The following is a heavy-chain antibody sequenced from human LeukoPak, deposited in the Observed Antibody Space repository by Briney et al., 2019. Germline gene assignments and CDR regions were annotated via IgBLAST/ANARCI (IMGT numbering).Heavy chain of an antibody. CDR3: CTDLLDY. D-gene: IGHD1-1*01. Sequence: GGSLRLSCAASGFTFSNAWMSWDRQAPGKGREWGGRIQRKTDGGTTDYATPVKGRFTMSRDDSRTPLYLQMHSLKTEDTAVYYCCTDLLDYWGQGTLVTVSS. J-gene: IGHJ4*02. V-gene: IGHV3-15*01. CDR2: IQRKTDGGTT. CDR1: GFTFSNAW.